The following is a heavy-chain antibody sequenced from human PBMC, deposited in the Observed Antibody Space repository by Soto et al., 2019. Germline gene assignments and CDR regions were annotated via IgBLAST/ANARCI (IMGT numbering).Heavy chain of an antibody. CDR3: ARQDIVLMVYANDY. J-gene: IGHJ4*02. CDR1: GGSISSSSYY. D-gene: IGHD2-8*01. CDR2: IYYSGST. V-gene: IGHV4-39*01. Sequence: QLQLQESGPGLVKPSDTLSLTCTVSGGSISSSSYYWGWIRQPPGKGLEWIGSIYYSGSTYYNPSLKSRVTISVDTSKNQFSLKLSSVTAADTAVYYCARQDIVLMVYANDYWGQGTLVTVSS.